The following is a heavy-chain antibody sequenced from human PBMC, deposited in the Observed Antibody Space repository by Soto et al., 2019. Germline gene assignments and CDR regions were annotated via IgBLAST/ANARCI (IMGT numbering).Heavy chain of an antibody. V-gene: IGHV4-59*01. D-gene: IGHD6-13*01. CDR1: GRSISSYY. J-gene: IGHJ6*03. CDR3: ARVAAGIGYYYYMDV. Sequence: PSETLSLTCTVSGRSISSYYWSWIRQPPVKGLGWIGYIYYSGSTNYNPSLKSRVTISVDTSKNQFSLKLSSVTAADTAVYYCARVAAGIGYYYYMDVWSKGTTVTVSS. CDR2: IYYSGST.